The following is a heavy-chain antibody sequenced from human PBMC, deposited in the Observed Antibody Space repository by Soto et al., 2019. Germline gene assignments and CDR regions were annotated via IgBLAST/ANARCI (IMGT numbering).Heavy chain of an antibody. D-gene: IGHD5-18*01. V-gene: IGHV4-59*01. J-gene: IGHJ4*02. CDR2: IYYSGST. CDR3: ARGQLWLLY. CDR1: GGSISSYY. Sequence: SETLSLTCTVSGGSISSYYWSWIRQPPGKELEWIGYIYYSGSTNYNPSLKSRVTISVDTSKNQFSLKLSSVTAADTAVYYCARGQLWLLYWGQGTLVTVSS.